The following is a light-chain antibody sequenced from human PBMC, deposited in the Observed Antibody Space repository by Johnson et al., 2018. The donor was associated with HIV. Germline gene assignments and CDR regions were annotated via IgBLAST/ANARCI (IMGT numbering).Light chain of an antibody. CDR2: DNN. Sequence: QAVLTQPPSVSAAPGQKVTISCSGSSSNIGNNYVSWYQQLPGTAPKLLIYDNNKRPSGILDRFSGSKSGTSATLGITGLQTGDEAYYYCGTWDSSLSCVFGTGTKVTVL. CDR3: GTWDSSLSCV. V-gene: IGLV1-51*01. CDR1: SSNIGNNY. J-gene: IGLJ1*01.